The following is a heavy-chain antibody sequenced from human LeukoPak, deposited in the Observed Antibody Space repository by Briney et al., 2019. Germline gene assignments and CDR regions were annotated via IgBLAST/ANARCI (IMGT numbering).Heavy chain of an antibody. Sequence: GGSLRLSCAASGFAVNSTSMTWFRQAPGKRLEWVSIIFIGGGTFYTDSVRGRGTMSRDNFKNTATRQLNDVRSEESGVYCCARVGPQACIDYWGQGTKVTASS. J-gene: IGHJ4*02. CDR1: GFAVNSTS. CDR3: ARVGPQACIDY. CDR2: IFIGGGT. V-gene: IGHV3-66*02. D-gene: IGHD2-15*01.